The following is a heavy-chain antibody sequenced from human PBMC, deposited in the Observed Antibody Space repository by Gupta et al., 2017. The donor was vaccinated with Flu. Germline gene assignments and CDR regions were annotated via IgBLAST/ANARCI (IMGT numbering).Heavy chain of an antibody. CDR3: SKGGILRYFDMG. CDR2: IRSRAYGETT. J-gene: IGHJ4*02. D-gene: IGHD3-9*01. Sequence: RQAPGKGLEWVSFIRSRAYGETTEYAASVRDRFIISRDDSKSVAYLQMNSLTVEDTAVYYCSKGGILRYFDMGWGQGTLVTVSS. V-gene: IGHV3-49*02.